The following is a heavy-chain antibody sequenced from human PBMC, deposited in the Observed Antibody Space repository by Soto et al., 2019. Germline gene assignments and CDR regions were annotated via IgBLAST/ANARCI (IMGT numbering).Heavy chain of an antibody. D-gene: IGHD2-21*02. Sequence: SVKVSCKASGGTFSSYAISWVRQAPGQGLEWMGGIIPIFGTANYAQKFQGRVTITADESTSTAYMELSSLRSEDTAVYYCARGELGGGDCYFDYWGQGTLVTVSS. CDR1: GGTFSSYA. V-gene: IGHV1-69*13. J-gene: IGHJ4*02. CDR2: IIPIFGTA. CDR3: ARGELGGGDCYFDY.